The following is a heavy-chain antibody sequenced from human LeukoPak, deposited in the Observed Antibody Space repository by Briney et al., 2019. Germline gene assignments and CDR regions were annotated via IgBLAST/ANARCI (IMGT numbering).Heavy chain of an antibody. V-gene: IGHV3-7*01. D-gene: IGHD5-24*01. J-gene: IGHJ4*02. CDR3: VRDLHYNRLDY. CDR1: GLSISTSW. Sequence: GGSLRLSCAVSGLSISTSWMDWVRQAPGKGLEWVASINPDESEKYSAGSVKGRFTISRDNAKNSLFLQMENLRVEDTAFYYCVRDLHYNRLDYWGQGMLVAVSS. CDR2: INPDESEK.